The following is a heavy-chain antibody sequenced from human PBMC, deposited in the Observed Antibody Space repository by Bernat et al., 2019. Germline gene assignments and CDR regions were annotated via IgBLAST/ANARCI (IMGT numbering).Heavy chain of an antibody. J-gene: IGHJ6*02. CDR2: RWYDGSNE. CDR1: KFTFSSYG. V-gene: IGHV3-33*01. CDR3: ARVSLYGAPTSGMDV. D-gene: IGHD4-17*01. Sequence: QVQLVESGGGVVQPGRSLRLSCEASKFTFSSYGMHWVRQAPGKGLEWVAVRWYDGSNENYADSVKGRFTISRDNSKNTLFLQMNSLRAEDTAVYYCARVSLYGAPTSGMDVWGQGTTVTVSS.